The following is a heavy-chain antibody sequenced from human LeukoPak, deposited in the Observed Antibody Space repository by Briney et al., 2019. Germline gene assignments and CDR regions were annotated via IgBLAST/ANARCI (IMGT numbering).Heavy chain of an antibody. Sequence: GGSLRLSCAASGFTFSSYEINWVRQAPGKGLEWISYISGSGSTKYYADSVNGRFTISRDNAKNSYLQMNSLRAGDTAVYYCARVASGSYYVLDYWGQGTLVTVSS. V-gene: IGHV3-48*03. CDR1: GFTFSSYE. CDR3: ARVASGSYYVLDY. J-gene: IGHJ4*02. CDR2: ISGSGSTK. D-gene: IGHD1-26*01.